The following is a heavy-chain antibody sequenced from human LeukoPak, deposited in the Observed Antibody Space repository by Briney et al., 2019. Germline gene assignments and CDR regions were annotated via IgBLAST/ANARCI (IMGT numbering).Heavy chain of an antibody. D-gene: IGHD3-3*01. CDR1: AFTFSTYG. V-gene: IGHV3-23*01. J-gene: IGHJ4*02. Sequence: GGSLRLSCAASAFTFSTYGMSWVRQAPGKGLEWVSALSGSGSSTYYADAVKGRFTISRDNSKDTLYLQMISLRAEDTAIYYCAKGRHYDFWSGYSRAFDYWGQGTLVTVSS. CDR2: LSGSGSST. CDR3: AKGRHYDFWSGYSRAFDY.